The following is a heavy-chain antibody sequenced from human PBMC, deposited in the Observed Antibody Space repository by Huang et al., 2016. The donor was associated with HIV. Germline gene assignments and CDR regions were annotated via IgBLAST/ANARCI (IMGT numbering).Heavy chain of an antibody. Sequence: QVNLVQSGGEVKKPGASVMLSCKASGYMFTSYGITWVRQAPGQGLEWMGWISTYTGSTNYAQKFQGRVTMTTDTPTSTAYMELRSLTSDDSAVYYCARGGGYCRDGSCHTIYYYYIDVWGKGTTVTVSS. CDR1: GYMFTSYG. CDR3: ARGGGYCRDGSCHTIYYYYIDV. CDR2: ISTYTGST. J-gene: IGHJ6*03. V-gene: IGHV1-18*01. D-gene: IGHD2-15*01.